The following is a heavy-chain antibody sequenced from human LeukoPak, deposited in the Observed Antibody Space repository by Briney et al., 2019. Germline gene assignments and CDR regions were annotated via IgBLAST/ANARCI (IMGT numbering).Heavy chain of an antibody. V-gene: IGHV1-69*01. D-gene: IGHD3-10*01. Sequence: GSSVKVSCKPPGGSFSSYAISWVRQAPGQGLEWMGGIIPIFGTANYAQKFQGRVTITADESTSTAYMELSSLRSEDTAVYYCARVIGPVGELLGIYYYYGMDVWGKGTTVTVSS. J-gene: IGHJ6*04. CDR2: IIPIFGTA. CDR1: GGSFSSYA. CDR3: ARVIGPVGELLGIYYYYGMDV.